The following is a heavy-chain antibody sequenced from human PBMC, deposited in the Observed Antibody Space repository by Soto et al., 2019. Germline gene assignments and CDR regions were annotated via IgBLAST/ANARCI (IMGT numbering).Heavy chain of an antibody. J-gene: IGHJ4*02. CDR3: ARGEAFAV. V-gene: IGHV3-53*02. Sequence: EVHLVETGGGLIQPGGSLRLSCAASGFTVNNTYMSWVRQPPGTGLEWVSIIYSGGDTYYGASVKGRFTIATDSSKNTVYIQMNNLRAEDTAVYYCARGEAFAVWGQGTLVTVSS. CDR1: GFTVNNTY. D-gene: IGHD1-26*01. CDR2: IYSGGDT.